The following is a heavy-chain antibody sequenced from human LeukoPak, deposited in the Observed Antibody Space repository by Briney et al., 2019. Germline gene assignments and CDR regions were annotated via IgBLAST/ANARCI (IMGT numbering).Heavy chain of an antibody. D-gene: IGHD6-13*01. V-gene: IGHV4-39*01. CDR3: ARIVAAGNSDY. J-gene: IGHJ4*02. Sequence: SETLSLTCTVSGGSISSSSYFWSWIRQPPGKGLEWIATIYYSGSTYYNPSLKSRVTISVDTSKNQFSLKLSSVTAADTAVYYCARIVAAGNSDYWGQGTLVTVSS. CDR2: IYYSGST. CDR1: GGSISSSSYF.